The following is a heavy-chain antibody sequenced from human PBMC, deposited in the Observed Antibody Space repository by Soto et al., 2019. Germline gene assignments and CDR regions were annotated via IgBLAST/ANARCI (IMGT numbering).Heavy chain of an antibody. CDR2: INPIGEAT. V-gene: IGHV1-46*01. J-gene: IGHJ4*02. Sequence: ASVKVSCKASGYTFANYYMHWVRQAPAQGLDWMGIINPIGEATNYAQKFQGRVTMICNTSTKPVYMEVTSLRSKDTALYYCARGELSVAGQAFDSWGQGTLVTVSS. D-gene: IGHD6-19*01. CDR1: GYTFANYY. CDR3: ARGELSVAGQAFDS.